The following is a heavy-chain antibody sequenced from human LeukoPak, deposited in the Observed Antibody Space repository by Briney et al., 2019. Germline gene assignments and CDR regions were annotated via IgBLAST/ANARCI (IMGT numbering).Heavy chain of an antibody. CDR2: IYSGGST. J-gene: IGHJ4*02. V-gene: IGHV3-53*01. D-gene: IGHD6-13*01. CDR1: GFTVRTNY. Sequence: GGSLRLSCAASGFTVRTNYMSWVRQAPGKGLEWVSVIYSGGSTYYADSVKGRFTISRDNSKNTLYLQMNSLRAEDTAVYYCAGQYSSSYYFDYWGQGTMVTVSS. CDR3: AGQYSSSYYFDY.